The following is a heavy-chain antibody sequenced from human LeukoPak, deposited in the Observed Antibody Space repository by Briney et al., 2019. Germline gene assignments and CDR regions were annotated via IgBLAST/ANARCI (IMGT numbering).Heavy chain of an antibody. Sequence: GGSLRLSCTASGFTFNNYAMTWVRQAPGKGLEWVSAITGSGAYTNYTDSVKGRFTISRDNSKNTIYLQMNSLRAEDTAIYYCAKRSSTSSGYFDFWGRGTLVTVSS. J-gene: IGHJ4*02. V-gene: IGHV3-23*01. CDR3: AKRSSTSSGYFDF. CDR1: GFTFNNYA. D-gene: IGHD3-22*01. CDR2: ITGSGAYT.